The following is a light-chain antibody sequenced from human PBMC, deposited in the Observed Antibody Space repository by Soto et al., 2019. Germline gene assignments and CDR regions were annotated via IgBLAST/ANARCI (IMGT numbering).Light chain of an antibody. V-gene: IGKV3-15*01. J-gene: IGKJ2*03. Sequence: EIVMTQSPVALSVSPGERAALSCRASQSVGRNFAWYQQRPGQAPRVLIYGTSTRATGVPARFSGSRSGTDFTITISSVQSEDFAVYYCQQYNNWAYSFGQGTRLEIK. CDR3: QQYNNWAYS. CDR2: GTS. CDR1: QSVGRN.